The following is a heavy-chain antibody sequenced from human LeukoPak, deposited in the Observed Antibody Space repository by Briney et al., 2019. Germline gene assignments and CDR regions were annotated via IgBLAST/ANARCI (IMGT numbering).Heavy chain of an antibody. CDR1: GYTFTGYY. Sequence: ASVKVSCKASGYTFTGYYMHWVRQAPGQGLEWMGWINPNSGGTNYAQKLQGRVTMTTDTSTSTAYMELRSLRSDDTAVYYCARDYGSGPTIDYWGQGTLVTVSS. CDR3: ARDYGSGPTIDY. J-gene: IGHJ4*02. CDR2: INPNSGGT. V-gene: IGHV1-2*02. D-gene: IGHD6-19*01.